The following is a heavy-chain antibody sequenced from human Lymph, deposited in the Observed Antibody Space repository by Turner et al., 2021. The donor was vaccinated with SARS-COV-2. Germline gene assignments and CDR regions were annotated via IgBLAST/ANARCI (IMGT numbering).Heavy chain of an antibody. CDR3: ATGPYDFWSGPSPGYYGMDV. CDR1: GSTLTEVS. Sequence: QVQLVQSGAEVKKPGASVKVSFKVSGSTLTEVSMHWVRQAPGKGLEGMGGLDPEDGETIYAQKFKGRVTMTEDTSTDTAYMELSSLRSEATAVYYCATGPYDFWSGPSPGYYGMDVWGQGTTVTVSS. J-gene: IGHJ6*02. CDR2: LDPEDGET. D-gene: IGHD3-3*01. V-gene: IGHV1-24*01.